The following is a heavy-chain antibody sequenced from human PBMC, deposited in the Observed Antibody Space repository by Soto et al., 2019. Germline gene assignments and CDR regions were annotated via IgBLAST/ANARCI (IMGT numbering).Heavy chain of an antibody. V-gene: IGHV4-59*01. CDR2: IYYSGST. D-gene: IGHD4-17*01. Sequence: SGILSLACTVSGGSISGYYWSWIRQPPGNGVEWIGYIYYSGSTNYNPSLKSRVTISLDTSKNQFSLKLSSVTAADTAVYYCAREGYVDCVLDYWGQGTLVTVSS. CDR1: GGSISGYY. CDR3: AREGYVDCVLDY. J-gene: IGHJ4*02.